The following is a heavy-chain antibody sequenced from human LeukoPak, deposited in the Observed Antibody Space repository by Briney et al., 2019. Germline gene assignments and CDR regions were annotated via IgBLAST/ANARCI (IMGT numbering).Heavy chain of an antibody. CDR1: GFTFSSYS. Sequence: GGSLRLSCSASGFTFSSYSMHWVRQAPGKGLEYVSGISSNGGSKYYADSVKGRFTISRDNSKNTLYLQMSSLRAEDTALYYCVNVKPRIAWGRGTLVTVSS. J-gene: IGHJ5*02. D-gene: IGHD1-14*01. CDR3: VNVKPRIA. V-gene: IGHV3-64D*06. CDR2: ISSNGGSK.